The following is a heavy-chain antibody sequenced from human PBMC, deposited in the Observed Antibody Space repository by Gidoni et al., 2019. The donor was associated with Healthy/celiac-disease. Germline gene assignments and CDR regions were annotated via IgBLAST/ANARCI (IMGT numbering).Heavy chain of an antibody. D-gene: IGHD6-13*01. CDR3: AKGYSSSWYGGHAFDI. J-gene: IGHJ3*02. CDR2: ISYDGSNK. CDR1: GFTFSSYG. V-gene: IGHV3-30*18. Sequence: QVQLVESGGGVVQPGRSLRLSCAASGFTFSSYGMHWVRQAPGKGLEWVAVISYDGSNKYYADSVKGRFTISRDNSKNTLYLQMNSLRAEDTAVYYCAKGYSSSWYGGHAFDIWGQGTMVTVSS.